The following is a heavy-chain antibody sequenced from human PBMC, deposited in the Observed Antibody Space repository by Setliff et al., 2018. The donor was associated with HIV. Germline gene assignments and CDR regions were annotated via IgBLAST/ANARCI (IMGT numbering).Heavy chain of an antibody. D-gene: IGHD4-4*01. V-gene: IGHV4-59*11. Sequence: SETLSLTCTVSDGSISSHYWSWIRQPPGKGLEWIGYIYYSGNTNYNPSLKSRVTISVDTSKNQFSLKLSSVTAADTAVYYCARVTVTPDFYFYYYMDVWGKGTTVTVSS. J-gene: IGHJ6*03. CDR2: IYYSGNT. CDR3: ARVTVTPDFYFYYYMDV. CDR1: DGSISSHY.